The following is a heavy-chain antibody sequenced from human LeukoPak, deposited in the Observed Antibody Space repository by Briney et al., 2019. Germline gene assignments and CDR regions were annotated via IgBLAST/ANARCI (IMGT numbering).Heavy chain of an antibody. D-gene: IGHD6-13*01. CDR1: GGSISSSSYY. J-gene: IGHJ4*02. V-gene: IGHV4-39*01. Sequence: SETLSLTCTVSGGSISSSSYYWGWIRQPPGKGLEWIGTIYYRGNTYYNPSLKSRVTISVDTSKNQFSLKMSSVTAADTAVYYCARRVYSSNSGFDYWGQGTLVTVSS. CDR3: ARRVYSSNSGFDY. CDR2: IYYRGNT.